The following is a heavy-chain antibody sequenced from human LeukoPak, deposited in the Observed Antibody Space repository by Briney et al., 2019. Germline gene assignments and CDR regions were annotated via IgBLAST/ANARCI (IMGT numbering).Heavy chain of an antibody. D-gene: IGHD3-10*01. J-gene: IGHJ6*02. CDR1: GFNFDDYT. CDR3: AKGSTLYPYGMDV. Sequence: GGSLRLSCAASGFNFDDYTMHWVRQPPGKGLEWVSLVNWDGDKSYYADSVRGRFTTSRDNSKNSLYLQMNSLRPEDTALYYCAKGSTLYPYGMDVWGQGTTVTVPS. V-gene: IGHV3-43*01. CDR2: VNWDGDKS.